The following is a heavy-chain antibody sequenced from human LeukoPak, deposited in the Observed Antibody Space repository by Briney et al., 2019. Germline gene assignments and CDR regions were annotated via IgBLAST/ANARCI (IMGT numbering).Heavy chain of an antibody. V-gene: IGHV1-8*01. CDR2: MNPNSGNT. D-gene: IGHD2-2*01. CDR3: AIGYCSRTSCSWPSFDY. J-gene: IGHJ4*02. Sequence: GASVKVSCKASGYTFTSYDINWVRQATGQGLEWMGWMNPNSGNTGYAQKFQGRVTMTRNTSIRTAYMELSSLRSEDTAVYYCAIGYCSRTSCSWPSFDYWGQGTLVTVSS. CDR1: GYTFTSYD.